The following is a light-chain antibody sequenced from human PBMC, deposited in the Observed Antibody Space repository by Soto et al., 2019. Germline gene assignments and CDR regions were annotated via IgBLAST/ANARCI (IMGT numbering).Light chain of an antibody. CDR2: SDD. J-gene: IGLJ3*02. Sequence: QAVVTQSPSASGTPGQRVTISCSGSTSNIGSNIVSWYQQFPGTAPKVLIYSDDQRPSGVPDRFSGSKSGTSASLAISGLQSEDEADYYCAAWDHSLNAWVFGGGTKLTVL. V-gene: IGLV1-44*01. CDR3: AAWDHSLNAWV. CDR1: TSNIGSNI.